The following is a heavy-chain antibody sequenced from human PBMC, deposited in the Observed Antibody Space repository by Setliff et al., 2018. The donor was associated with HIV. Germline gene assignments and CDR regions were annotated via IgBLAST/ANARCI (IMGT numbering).Heavy chain of an antibody. D-gene: IGHD2-15*01. V-gene: IGHV3-7*03. CDR2: IKQDASEI. Sequence: PGGSLRLSCAASGFTFRNYWMTWVRQAPGKGLEWVANIKQDASEISYEDSLKGRFTISRDNAKNSLFLQMNSLGAEDTAMYYCARDVSYSVGPVAYDVFDIWGQGTMVTVSS. CDR3: ARDVSYSVGPVAYDVFDI. J-gene: IGHJ3*02. CDR1: GFTFRNYW.